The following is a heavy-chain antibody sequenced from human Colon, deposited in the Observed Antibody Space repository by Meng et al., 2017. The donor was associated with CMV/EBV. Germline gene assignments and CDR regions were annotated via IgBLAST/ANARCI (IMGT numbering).Heavy chain of an antibody. D-gene: IGHD2-15*01. J-gene: IGHJ4*02. V-gene: IGHV1-46*01. CDR1: GYTLTTYY. Sequence: ASVKVSCKASGYTLTTYYMHWVRQAPGKGLEWMGRIDPSGTGTIYAQKFQGRVTMTKDTSTNTVYMELISLRSEDTAIYFCARDPGLGWSDYWGQGTLVTVSS. CDR2: IDPSGTGT. CDR3: ARDPGLGWSDY.